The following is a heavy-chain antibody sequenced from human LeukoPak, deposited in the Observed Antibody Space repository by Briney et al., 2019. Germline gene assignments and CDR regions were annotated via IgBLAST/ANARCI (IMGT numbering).Heavy chain of an antibody. D-gene: IGHD6-19*01. CDR1: GFTFSSYG. CDR3: AKRQWLVPDY. Sequence: GTLRLSCAASGFTFSSYGMSWVRQAPGKGLEWVSAISGSGGSTYYADSVKGRFTISRDNSKNTLYLQMNSLRAEDTAVYYCAKRQWLVPDYWGQGTLVTVSS. J-gene: IGHJ4*02. CDR2: ISGSGGST. V-gene: IGHV3-23*01.